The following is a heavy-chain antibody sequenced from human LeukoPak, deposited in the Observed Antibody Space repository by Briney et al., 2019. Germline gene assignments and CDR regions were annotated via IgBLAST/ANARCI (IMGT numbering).Heavy chain of an antibody. CDR3: ARQQQLLDY. V-gene: IGHV1-2*02. CDR2: FHPDSGGT. CDR1: GYTFTGYY. J-gene: IGHJ4*02. Sequence: GASVKVSCKASGYTFTGYYMHWVRQAPGQGLEWMGWFHPDSGGTHYAQKFQGRVTMTRDTSISTAYMELNRLRSDDAAVYYCARQQQLLDYWGQGTLVTVSS. D-gene: IGHD6-13*01.